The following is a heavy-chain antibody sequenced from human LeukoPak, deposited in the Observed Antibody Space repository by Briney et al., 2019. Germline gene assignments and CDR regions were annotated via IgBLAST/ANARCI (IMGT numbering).Heavy chain of an antibody. V-gene: IGHV3-53*01. CDR2: IYSGGST. CDR1: GFTVSSNY. J-gene: IGHJ4*02. Sequence: GGSLRLSCAASGFTVSSNYMSWVRQAPGKGLEWVSVIYSGGSTYYADSVKGRFTISRDNSKNTLYLQMSSLRAEDTAVYYCARHYYDSSGWAGYIDYWGQGTLVTVSS. D-gene: IGHD3-22*01. CDR3: ARHYYDSSGWAGYIDY.